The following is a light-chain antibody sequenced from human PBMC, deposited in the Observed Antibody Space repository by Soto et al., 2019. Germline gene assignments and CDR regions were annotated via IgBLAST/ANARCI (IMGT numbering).Light chain of an antibody. CDR2: DAT. V-gene: IGKV3-11*01. J-gene: IGKJ2*01. CDR1: QTVRSS. Sequence: EIVLTQSPATLSLSPGERATLSCRASQTVRSSLVWYQQKPGQAPRLLIYDATNRATGIPGRFSGSGSGADFTLTISSLEPEDFAVYYCQQGSIWPPEYTFGRGTKVEIK. CDR3: QQGSIWPPEYT.